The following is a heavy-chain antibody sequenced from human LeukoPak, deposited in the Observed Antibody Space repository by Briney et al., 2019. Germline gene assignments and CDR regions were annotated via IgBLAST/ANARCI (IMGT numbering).Heavy chain of an antibody. D-gene: IGHD1-26*01. J-gene: IGHJ4*02. V-gene: IGHV4-59*01. Sequence: SETLSLTCTVSGGSISSYYWSWIRQPPGKGLEWIGYIYYSGSTNYNPSLKSRVTISVDTSKNQFSLKLSSVTAAGTAVYYCAREARVGLLDYWGQGTLVTVSS. CDR3: AREARVGLLDY. CDR1: GGSISSYY. CDR2: IYYSGST.